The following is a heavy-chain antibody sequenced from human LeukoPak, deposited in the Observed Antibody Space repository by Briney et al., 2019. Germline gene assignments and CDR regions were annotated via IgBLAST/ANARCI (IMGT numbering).Heavy chain of an antibody. CDR3: ARDLTGLIAVAAGYFDL. J-gene: IGHJ2*01. CDR2: IYYSGST. V-gene: IGHV4-59*01. CDR1: GGSISSYY. Sequence: PSETLSLTCTVSGGSISSYYWSWIRQPPGKGLEWIGYIYYSGSTNYNPSLKSRVTISVDTSKNQFSLKLSSVTAADTAVYYCARDLTGLIAVAAGYFDLWGRGTLVTVSS. D-gene: IGHD6-19*01.